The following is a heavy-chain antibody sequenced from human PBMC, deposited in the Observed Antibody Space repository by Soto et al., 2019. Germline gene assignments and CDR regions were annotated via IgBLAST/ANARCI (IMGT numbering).Heavy chain of an antibody. CDR1: GYSFIFYG. D-gene: IGHD3-22*01. CDR3: ARDRLRGYDSSGFYS. J-gene: IGHJ4*02. CDR2: INPSDGNR. V-gene: IGHV1-18*01. Sequence: VSVKVSCKASGYSFIFYGINWVRQAPGQGLEWMGWINPSDGNRNLAQKFEDRVTMTTATSTNTVFLEPRSLKSDDTAIYYCARDRLRGYDSSGFYSWGQGTMVTVSS.